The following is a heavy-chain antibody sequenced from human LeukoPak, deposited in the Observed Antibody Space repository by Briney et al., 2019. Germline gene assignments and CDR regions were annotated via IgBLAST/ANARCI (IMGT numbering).Heavy chain of an antibody. V-gene: IGHV1-2*04. CDR1: GYTFTGYY. J-gene: IGHJ6*02. CDR2: INPNSGGT. Sequence: ASVKVSCKASGYTFTGYYMHWVRQAPGQGLEWMGWINPNSGGTNYAQKFQGWVTMTRDTSISTAYMELSRLRSDDTAVYYCAREPNLSSSWISGGYYYYGMDVWGQGTTVTVSS. D-gene: IGHD6-13*01. CDR3: AREPNLSSSWISGGYYYYGMDV.